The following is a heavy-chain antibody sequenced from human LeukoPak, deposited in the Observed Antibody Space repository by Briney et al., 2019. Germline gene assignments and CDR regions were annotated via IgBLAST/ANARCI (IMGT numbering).Heavy chain of an antibody. J-gene: IGHJ3*01. CDR2: IIPMCDIV. CDR3: ARGGLSRATFAFDL. V-gene: IGHV1-69*04. Sequence: SVKVSCKASGGTLRNYGISWVRQAPGQGLEWMGRIIPMCDIVNYPQEFQGRVTITADKSTSTAYMDLSSLRSDDTAVYYCARGGLSRATFAFDLWGQGTMVTVSS. CDR1: GGTLRNYG. D-gene: IGHD2/OR15-2a*01.